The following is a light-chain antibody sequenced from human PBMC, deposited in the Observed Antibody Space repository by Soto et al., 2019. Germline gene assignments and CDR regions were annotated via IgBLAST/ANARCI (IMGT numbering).Light chain of an antibody. CDR2: GNS. Sequence: SVLTQPPSVSGAPGQRVTISCTGSSSNIGAGYDVHWYQQLPGTAPKLLIYGNSNRPSGVPDRFSGSKSGTSASLAITGLQAEDEADYYCQSYASSLSGSVVFGGGTKLTVL. V-gene: IGLV1-40*01. CDR3: QSYASSLSGSVV. J-gene: IGLJ2*01. CDR1: SSNIGAGYD.